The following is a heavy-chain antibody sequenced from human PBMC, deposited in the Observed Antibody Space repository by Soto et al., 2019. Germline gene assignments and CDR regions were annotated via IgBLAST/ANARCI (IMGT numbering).Heavy chain of an antibody. CDR3: ARGDVWGSYRSNWFDP. CDR2: IYYSGST. D-gene: IGHD3-16*02. CDR1: GGSISSGDYY. Sequence: PSETLSLTCTVSGGSISSGDYYWSWIRQPPGKGLEWIGYIYYSGSTYYNPSLKSRVTISVDTSKNQFSLKLSSVTAADTAVYYCARGDVWGSYRSNWFDPWGQGTLVTVSS. V-gene: IGHV4-30-4*01. J-gene: IGHJ5*02.